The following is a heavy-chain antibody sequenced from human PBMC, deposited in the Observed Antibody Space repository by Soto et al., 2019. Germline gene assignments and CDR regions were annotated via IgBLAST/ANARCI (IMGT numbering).Heavy chain of an antibody. D-gene: IGHD3-10*01. Sequence: PGGSLRLSCAASGFPFGTTDMSWVRQAPGEGLEWVSTIDGSGGITFYADSVKGRFTISRDNSRNTVYLQMNSLRGDDTAMYYCVKNSGRFNTWGQGALVTVSS. CDR2: IDGSGGIT. CDR3: VKNSGRFNT. J-gene: IGHJ4*02. CDR1: GFPFGTTD. V-gene: IGHV3-23*01.